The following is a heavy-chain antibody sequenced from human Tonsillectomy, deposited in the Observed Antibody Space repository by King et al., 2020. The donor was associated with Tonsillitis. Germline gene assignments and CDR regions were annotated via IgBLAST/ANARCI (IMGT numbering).Heavy chain of an antibody. J-gene: IGHJ3*01. CDR2: IRWNSCYK. Sequence: VQLVVTGGCLVQPGRSLRLSCAASGVTFVDYASAWVRPVTGKWRPWVSGIRWNSCYKGYAESVKGRFTISRDNAKNSLYLQMNSLRAEDTALYYCAKDMHGSGTLDAFDFWGQGTMVTVSS. V-gene: IGHV3-9*01. D-gene: IGHD3-10*01. CDR3: AKDMHGSGTLDAFDF. CDR1: GVTFVDYA.